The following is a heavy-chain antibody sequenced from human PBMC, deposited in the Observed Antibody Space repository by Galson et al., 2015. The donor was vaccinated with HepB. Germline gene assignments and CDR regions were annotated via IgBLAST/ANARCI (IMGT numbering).Heavy chain of an antibody. V-gene: IGHV3-23*01. CDR2: ISGNGDST. CDR1: GLTLSSYT. CDR3: AKGYGLFDS. J-gene: IGHJ5*01. Sequence: SLRLSCAASGLTLSSYTMSWVRQAPGRGLEWISGISGNGDSTFYADSVKGRFTVSRDNSNNMLYLQMNSLRAEDAGLYFCAKGYGLFDSWGQGILVTFSS. D-gene: IGHD5-18*01.